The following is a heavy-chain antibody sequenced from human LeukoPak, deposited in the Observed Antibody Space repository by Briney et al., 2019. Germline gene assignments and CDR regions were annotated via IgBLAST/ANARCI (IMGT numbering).Heavy chain of an antibody. CDR1: GFTFSSYS. J-gene: IGHJ4*02. CDR3: AIGSLYSSSWYDVGDY. V-gene: IGHV3-21*01. CDR2: ISSSSSYI. Sequence: PGGSLRLSCAASGFTFSSYSMNWVRQAPGKGLEWVSSISSSSSYIYYADSVKGRFTTSRDNAKNSLYLQMNSLRAEDTAVYYCAIGSLYSSSWYDVGDYWGQGTLVTVSS. D-gene: IGHD6-13*01.